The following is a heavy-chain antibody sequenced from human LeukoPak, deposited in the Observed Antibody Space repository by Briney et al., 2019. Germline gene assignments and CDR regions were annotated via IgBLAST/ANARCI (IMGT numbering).Heavy chain of an antibody. Sequence: PSETLSLTCTVSGGSISSYYWSWIRQPPGKGLEWIGYIYYSGSTNYSPSLKSRVTISVDTSKNQFSLKLSSVTAADTAVYYCAGKDYGDYRPFDYWGQGTLVTVSS. CDR3: AGKDYGDYRPFDY. J-gene: IGHJ4*02. D-gene: IGHD4-17*01. CDR2: IYYSGST. V-gene: IGHV4-59*08. CDR1: GGSISSYY.